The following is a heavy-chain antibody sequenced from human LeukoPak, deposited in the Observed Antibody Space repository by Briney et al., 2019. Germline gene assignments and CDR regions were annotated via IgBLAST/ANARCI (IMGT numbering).Heavy chain of an antibody. CDR3: ARPVRSSSWYPYFDY. D-gene: IGHD6-13*01. CDR1: GYSFTSYW. Sequence: GESLKISCKGSGYSFTSYWIGWVRQMPGEGLEWMGIIYPGDSDTRYSPSFQGQVTISADKSISTAYLQWSSLKASDTAMYYCARPVRSSSWYPYFDYWGQGTLVTVSS. CDR2: IYPGDSDT. J-gene: IGHJ4*02. V-gene: IGHV5-51*01.